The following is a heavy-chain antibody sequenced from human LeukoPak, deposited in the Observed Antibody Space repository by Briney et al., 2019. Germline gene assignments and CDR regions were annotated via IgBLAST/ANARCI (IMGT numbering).Heavy chain of an antibody. CDR3: AKDFQRTTYYMDV. D-gene: IGHD4-11*01. V-gene: IGHV3-23*01. J-gene: IGHJ6*03. CDR2: ISGSGGST. CDR1: GFTFGDYA. Sequence: PGRSLRLSCTASGFTFGDYAMSWFRQAPGKGLEWVSAISGSGGSTYYADSVKGRFTISRDNSKNALYLQMNSLRAEDTAVYYCAKDFQRTTYYMDVWGKGTTVTVSS.